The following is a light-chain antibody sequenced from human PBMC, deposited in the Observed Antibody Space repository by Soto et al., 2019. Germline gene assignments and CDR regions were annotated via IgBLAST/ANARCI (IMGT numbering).Light chain of an antibody. CDR2: KAS. V-gene: IGKV3-15*01. CDR3: QQYNNYPYT. Sequence: EIQMTQSPSTLSASLGERATLSCRASQNINNYLAWYQQKPGKAPKLLIHKASTWQSGIPPRFSGSGSGREFTLTISSLQPDDFAIYYCQQYNNYPYTFGKGTKLEMK. J-gene: IGKJ2*01. CDR1: QNINNY.